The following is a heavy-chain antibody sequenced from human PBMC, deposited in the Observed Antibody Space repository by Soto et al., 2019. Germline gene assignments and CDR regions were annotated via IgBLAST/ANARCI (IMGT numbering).Heavy chain of an antibody. J-gene: IGHJ6*03. CDR2: MNPNSGNT. Sequence: ASVKVSCKASGYTFTSYDINWVRQATGQGLEWMGWMNPNSGNTGYAQKFQGRVTMTRNTSISTAYMELSSLRSEDTAVYYCARGGSSWYVYYYYMDVWGKGTTVTVS. V-gene: IGHV1-8*01. D-gene: IGHD6-13*01. CDR3: ARGGSSWYVYYYYMDV. CDR1: GYTFTSYD.